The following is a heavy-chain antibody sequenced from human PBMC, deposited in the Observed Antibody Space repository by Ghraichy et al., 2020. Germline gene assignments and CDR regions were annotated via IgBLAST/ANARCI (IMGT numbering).Heavy chain of an antibody. CDR2: IKPDGSDK. V-gene: IGHV3-7*03. J-gene: IGHJ3*01. D-gene: IGHD2-21*02. CDR1: GFTFSRYW. Sequence: GGSLRLSCAGSGFTFSRYWMSWVRQAPGKGLEWVANIKPDGSDKYYVDSLKGRFTISRDNAKNSLYLQGSSLRAEDTAVYYCARDPFCNGDCYYGAFDFWGQGTMVTVSS. CDR3: ARDPFCNGDCYYGAFDF.